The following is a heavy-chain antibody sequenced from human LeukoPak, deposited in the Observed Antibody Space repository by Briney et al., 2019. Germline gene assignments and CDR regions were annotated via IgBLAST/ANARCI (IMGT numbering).Heavy chain of an antibody. Sequence: SETLSLTCTVSGVSISSGGDYWSWIRQHPGEGLEWIGNIYFSGSTNYNPSLKSRLTISVDMSNNQFSLKLSSVTAADTALYYCARDWSGYGSFDYWGGGTLVTVSS. D-gene: IGHD3-3*01. V-gene: IGHV4-31*03. CDR2: IYFSGST. CDR1: GVSISSGGDY. J-gene: IGHJ4*02. CDR3: ARDWSGYGSFDY.